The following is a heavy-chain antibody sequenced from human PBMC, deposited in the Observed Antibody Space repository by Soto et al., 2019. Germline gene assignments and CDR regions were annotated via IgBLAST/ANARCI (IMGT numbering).Heavy chain of an antibody. V-gene: IGHV3-21*01. CDR3: ARDRLRFLEWLLFFDY. Sequence: VGSLRLSCAASGFTFSSYSMNWVRQAPGKGLEWVSSISSSSSYIYYADSVKGRFTISRDNAKNSLYLQMNSLRAEDTAVYYCARDRLRFLEWLLFFDYWGQGTLVTVSS. CDR1: GFTFSSYS. CDR2: ISSSSSYI. D-gene: IGHD3-3*01. J-gene: IGHJ4*02.